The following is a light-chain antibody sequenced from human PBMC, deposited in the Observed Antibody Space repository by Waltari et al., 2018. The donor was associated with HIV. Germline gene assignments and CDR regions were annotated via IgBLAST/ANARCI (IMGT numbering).Light chain of an antibody. Sequence: IVLTQSPATLSLSPGARATLSCRASQSVSDHLAWYQQKPGQAPRLLIYDASSRATGIPARFSGSGSGTDFTLTISSLEPEDFAVYYCQQRTNWIFGGGTKVEIK. CDR3: QQRTNWI. CDR2: DAS. CDR1: QSVSDH. J-gene: IGKJ4*01. V-gene: IGKV3-11*01.